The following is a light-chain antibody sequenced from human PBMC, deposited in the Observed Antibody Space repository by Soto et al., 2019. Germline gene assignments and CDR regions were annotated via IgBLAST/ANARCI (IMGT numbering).Light chain of an antibody. V-gene: IGKV3-11*01. CDR3: HQRNNWPPIT. J-gene: IGKJ5*01. CDR2: DAA. CDR1: QSVSSY. Sequence: EIVLTQSPATLSLSPGERATLSCRASQSVSSYLAWYQQKPGQAPRLLIYDAANRATGIPARFSGSGSGTDFSTTISSLEPEDFAVFYCHQRNNWPPITFGRGTRLEIK.